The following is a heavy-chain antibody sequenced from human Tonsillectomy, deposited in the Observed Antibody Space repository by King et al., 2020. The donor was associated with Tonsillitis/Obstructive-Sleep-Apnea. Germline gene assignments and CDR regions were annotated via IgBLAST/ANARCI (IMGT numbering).Heavy chain of an antibody. CDR1: GYTFTSYA. D-gene: IGHD4-23*01. V-gene: IGHV7-4-1*02. Sequence: QLVQSGSELKKPGASVKVSCKASGYTFTSYAMNWVRQAPGQGLEWMGCINTNTVNPTYAQGLPGRFVFSLATSVSTAYLQISSLKAEDTAVYYCARPTSDYGGNNAFDIWGQGTMVTVSS. CDR3: ARPTSDYGGNNAFDI. CDR2: INTNTVNP. J-gene: IGHJ3*02.